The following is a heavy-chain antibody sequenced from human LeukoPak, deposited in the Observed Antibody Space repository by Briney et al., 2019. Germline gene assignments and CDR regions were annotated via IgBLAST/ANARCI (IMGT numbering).Heavy chain of an antibody. D-gene: IGHD3-22*01. J-gene: IGHJ4*02. CDR2: IYPGGSDT. V-gene: IGHV5-51*01. Sequence: GESLKISSKASGDSFTTYWIGWLRQMPGRSREWMGVIYPGGSDTRYSPSFQGQVTISADKSISTAYLQWSSLKASDTAMYYCARQFRDSSGYYSYYFDYWGQGTLVTVSS. CDR3: ARQFRDSSGYYSYYFDY. CDR1: GDSFTTYW.